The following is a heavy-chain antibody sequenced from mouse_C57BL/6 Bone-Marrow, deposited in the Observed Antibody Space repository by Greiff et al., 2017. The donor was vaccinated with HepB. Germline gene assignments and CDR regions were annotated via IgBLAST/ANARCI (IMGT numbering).Heavy chain of an antibody. J-gene: IGHJ2*01. CDR2: IYPRSGNT. Sequence: QVQLKESGAELARPGASVKLSCKASGYTFTSYGISWVKQRTGQGLEWIGEIYPRSGNTYYNEKFKGKATLTADKSSSTAYMELRSLTSEDSAVYFCARRGYGSPDYWGQGTTLTVSS. V-gene: IGHV1-81*01. D-gene: IGHD1-1*01. CDR3: ARRGYGSPDY. CDR1: GYTFTSYG.